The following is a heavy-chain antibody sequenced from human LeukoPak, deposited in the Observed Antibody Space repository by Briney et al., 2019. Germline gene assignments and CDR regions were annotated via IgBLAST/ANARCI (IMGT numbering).Heavy chain of an antibody. D-gene: IGHD6-13*01. CDR3: AKVLAAAGRSYYFDY. CDR2: ISGSGGST. J-gene: IGHJ4*02. CDR1: GFTFSSYA. Sequence: GGSLRLSCAASGFTFSSYAMSWVRQAPGKGLEWVSAISGSGGSTYYADSVKGRFTISRDNSKNTLYLQMNSLRAEGTAVYYYAKVLAAAGRSYYFDYWGQGTLVTVSS. V-gene: IGHV3-23*01.